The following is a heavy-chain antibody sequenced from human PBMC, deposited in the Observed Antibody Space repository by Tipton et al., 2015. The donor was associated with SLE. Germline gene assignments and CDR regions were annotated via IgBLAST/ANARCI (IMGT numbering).Heavy chain of an antibody. J-gene: IGHJ3*01. V-gene: IGHV4-34*01. D-gene: IGHD2-15*01. CDR3: ARHSGWSFDV. CDR1: GGSTSDMN. CDR2: IHHIGGT. Sequence: TLSLTCALYGGSTSDMNWSWVRQPPGKGLAWIGEIHHIGGTKYSPSLNSRVTISIDTSKNQFSLKLISVTAADTAVYYCARHSGWSFDVWGQGTMVTVSS.